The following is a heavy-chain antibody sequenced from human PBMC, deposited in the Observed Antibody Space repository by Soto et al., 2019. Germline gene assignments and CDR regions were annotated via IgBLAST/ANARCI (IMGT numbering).Heavy chain of an antibody. J-gene: IGHJ4*02. D-gene: IGHD2-2*01. Sequence: SVKVSCKASGGTFSSYTISWVRQAPGQGLEWMGRIIPILGIANYAQEFQGRVTITADKSTSTAYMELSSLRSEDTAVYYCARFGSCSSTSCFDYWGQGTLVTVSS. CDR2: IIPILGIA. V-gene: IGHV1-69*02. CDR3: ARFGSCSSTSCFDY. CDR1: GGTFSSYT.